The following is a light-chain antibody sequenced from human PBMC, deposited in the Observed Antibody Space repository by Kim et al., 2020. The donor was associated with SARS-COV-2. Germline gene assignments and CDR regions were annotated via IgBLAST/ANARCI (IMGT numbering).Light chain of an antibody. CDR1: KLGDRY. CDR3: QAWDNSALYV. Sequence: SYDLTQPPSVSVSPGQTASITCSGDKLGDRYTSWYQQRPGQSPLLVIYQDTKRPSGIPARFSGSTSGNTATLTITGAQAMDEADYFCQAWDNSALYVFGPGTKVTVL. V-gene: IGLV3-1*01. CDR2: QDT. J-gene: IGLJ1*01.